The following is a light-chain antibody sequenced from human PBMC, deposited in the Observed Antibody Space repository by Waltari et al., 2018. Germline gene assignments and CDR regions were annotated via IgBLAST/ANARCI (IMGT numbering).Light chain of an antibody. V-gene: IGKV4-1*01. CDR3: QQYYTTPLT. CDR2: WAS. J-gene: IGKJ4*01. CDR1: QSVSYTASNTHY. Sequence: DIVMTQSQDSLAASLGERATINCKTSQSVSYTASNTHYLAWYQQKPGQPPKLIIYWASNRESGVPDRFSGSGSGTDFTLTISRLQAEDVAVYYCQQYYTTPLTCGGGTKVEI.